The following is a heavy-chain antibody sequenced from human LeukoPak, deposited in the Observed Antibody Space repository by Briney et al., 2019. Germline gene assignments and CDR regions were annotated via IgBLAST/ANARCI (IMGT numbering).Heavy chain of an antibody. V-gene: IGHV3-30*02. CDR2: IRYDGSNR. CDR1: GFTFSSYG. Sequence: GGSLRLSCAASGFTFSSYGMHWVRQAPGKGLEWVAFIRYDGSNRYYADSVKGRFTISRDNSKNTLYLQMNSLRAEDTAVYYCARDFPRAIYCNNTICSPGFDYWGQGTLVTVSS. D-gene: IGHD2-2*01. CDR3: ARDFPRAIYCNNTICSPGFDY. J-gene: IGHJ4*02.